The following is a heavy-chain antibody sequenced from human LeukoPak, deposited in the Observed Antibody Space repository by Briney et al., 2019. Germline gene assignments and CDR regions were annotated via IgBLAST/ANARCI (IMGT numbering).Heavy chain of an antibody. CDR1: GYTFTSYD. V-gene: IGHV1-8*01. Sequence: ASVKVSCKASGYTFTSYDIKWVRQATGQGLEWMGWMNPNSGNTGYAQKFQGRVTMTRNTSISTAYMELSSLRSEDTAVYYCARGPEILPYYVWGSYRYYYFDYWGQGTLVTVSS. CDR2: MNPNSGNT. CDR3: ARGPEILPYYVWGSYRYYYFDY. J-gene: IGHJ4*02. D-gene: IGHD3-16*02.